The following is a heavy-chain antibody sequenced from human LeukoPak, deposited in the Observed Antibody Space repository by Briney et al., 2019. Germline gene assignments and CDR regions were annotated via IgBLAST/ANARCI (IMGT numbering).Heavy chain of an antibody. D-gene: IGHD3-10*01. CDR3: TSGRGADPFDY. Sequence: GGSLRLSCAASGFTFSNAWMSWVRQAPGKGLEWVGRIKSKTDGGTTDYAAPVKGRFTISRDDSKNTLYLQMNSLKTEDAAVYYCTSGRGADPFDYWGQGTLVTVSS. V-gene: IGHV3-15*01. CDR1: GFTFSNAW. J-gene: IGHJ4*02. CDR2: IKSKTDGGTT.